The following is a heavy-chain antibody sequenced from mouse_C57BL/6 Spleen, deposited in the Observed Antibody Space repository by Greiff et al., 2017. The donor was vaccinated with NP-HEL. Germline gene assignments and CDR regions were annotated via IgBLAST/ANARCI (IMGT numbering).Heavy chain of an antibody. CDR1: GYTFTDYN. J-gene: IGHJ4*01. CDR2: INPNNGGT. D-gene: IGHD1-1*01. Sequence: VQLQQSGPELVKPGASVKIPCKASGYTFTDYNMDWVKQSHGKSLEWIGDINPNNGGTIYNQKFKGKATLTVDKSSSTAYMELRSLTSEDTAVYYCARSRITTVVATYYYAMDYWGQGTSVTVSS. V-gene: IGHV1-18*01. CDR3: ARSRITTVVATYYYAMDY.